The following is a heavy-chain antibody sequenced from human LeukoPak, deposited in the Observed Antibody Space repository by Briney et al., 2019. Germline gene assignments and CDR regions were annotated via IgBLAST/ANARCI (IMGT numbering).Heavy chain of an antibody. V-gene: IGHV4-30-2*01. J-gene: IGHJ4*02. CDR3: AREKYDTSPDY. CDR1: GGSISSSSYY. D-gene: IGHD2/OR15-2a*01. CDR2: IYYSGDT. Sequence: SETLSLTCTVSGGSISSSSYYWSWIRQPPGKGLEWIGYIYYSGDTYYNPSLPSLKSRVTISVDRSRNQFSLKLNSVTAADTAVYYCAREKYDTSPDYWGQGTLVTVSS.